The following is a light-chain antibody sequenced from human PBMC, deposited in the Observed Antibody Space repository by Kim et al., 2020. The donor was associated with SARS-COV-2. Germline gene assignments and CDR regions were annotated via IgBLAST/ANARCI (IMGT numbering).Light chain of an antibody. CDR2: GKN. CDR3: QSRDSGGKVV. CDR1: SLRSYY. J-gene: IGLJ2*01. Sequence: SSELTQDPAVSVALGQTVRITCQGDSLRSYYATWYQQKPRQAPVLVIFGKNNRPSGIPDRFSGSASGNTASLTISGAQAEDEAEFYCQSRDSGGKVVFGGGTKVTVL. V-gene: IGLV3-19*01.